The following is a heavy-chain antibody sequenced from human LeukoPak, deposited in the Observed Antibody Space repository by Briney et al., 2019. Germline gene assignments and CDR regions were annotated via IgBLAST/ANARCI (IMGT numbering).Heavy chain of an antibody. CDR2: INPNSGNT. V-gene: IGHV1-8*02. CDR1: GYTFTGYY. Sequence: GASVKVSCKASGYTFTGYYMHWVRQAPGQGLEWMGWINPNSGNTGYAQKFQGRVTMTRNTSISTAYMELSSLRSEDTAVYYCARSDSSGYYYQFDYWGQGTLVTVSS. D-gene: IGHD3-22*01. J-gene: IGHJ4*02. CDR3: ARSDSSGYYYQFDY.